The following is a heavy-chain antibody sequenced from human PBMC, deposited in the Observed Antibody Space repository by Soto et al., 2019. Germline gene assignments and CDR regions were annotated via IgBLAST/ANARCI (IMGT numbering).Heavy chain of an antibody. V-gene: IGHV4-31*03. CDR3: ARELLLWFGCFDY. CDR1: GGSISSGGYY. J-gene: IGHJ4*02. Sequence: QVQLQESGPGLVKPSQTLSLTCTVSGGSISSGGYYWNWIRQHPGKGLEWIGYIYYSGSTYYNPSLKSRVTISVDTSKDQFSLQLSSVTAADTAVYYCARELLLWFGCFDYWGQGTLVTVSS. D-gene: IGHD3-10*01. CDR2: IYYSGST.